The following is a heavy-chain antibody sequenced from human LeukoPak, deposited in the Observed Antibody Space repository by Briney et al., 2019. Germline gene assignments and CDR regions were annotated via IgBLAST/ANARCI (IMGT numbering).Heavy chain of an antibody. CDR3: ARGFWSGYYSGTLVNPYYYYYYMDV. CDR1: GFTFSNYW. Sequence: LSCVASGFTFSNYWMSWIRQPPGKGLEWIGEINHSGSTNYNPSLKSRVTISVDTSKNQFSLELSSGPAADTAVYYCARGFWSGYYSGTLVNPYYYYYYMDVRGKGTTVTVSS. J-gene: IGHJ6*03. CDR2: INHSGST. D-gene: IGHD3-3*01. V-gene: IGHV4-34*01.